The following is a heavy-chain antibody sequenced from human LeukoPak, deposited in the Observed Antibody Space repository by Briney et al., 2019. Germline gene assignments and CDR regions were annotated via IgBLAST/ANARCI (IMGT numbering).Heavy chain of an antibody. CDR1: GFSFSTYT. V-gene: IGHV3-48*01. Sequence: GGSLRLSCAASGFSFSTYTMNWVRQAPGKGLEWVSYISSSSSTIYYADSVKGRFTISRDNAKNSLYLQMNSPRTEDTAMYYCARVRGQLWTTNAFDIWGQGTMVTVSS. J-gene: IGHJ3*02. D-gene: IGHD5-18*01. CDR2: ISSSSSTI. CDR3: ARVRGQLWTTNAFDI.